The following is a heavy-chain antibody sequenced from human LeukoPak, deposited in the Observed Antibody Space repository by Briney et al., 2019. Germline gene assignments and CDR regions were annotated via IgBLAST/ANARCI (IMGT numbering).Heavy chain of an antibody. CDR3: ARGHDWNYGPFDY. CDR2: INHSGST. D-gene: IGHD1-7*01. J-gene: IGHJ4*02. V-gene: IGHV4-34*01. CDR1: GGSFSGYY. Sequence: SETLSLTCAVYGGSFSGYYWSWIRQPPGKGLEWIGEINHSGSTNYNPSLKSRVTISIDRSKKQLSLKLSSVTAADTAVYYCARGHDWNYGPFDYWGQGTLVTVSS.